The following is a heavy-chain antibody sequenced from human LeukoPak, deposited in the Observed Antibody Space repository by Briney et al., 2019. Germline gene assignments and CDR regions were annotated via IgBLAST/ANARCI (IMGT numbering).Heavy chain of an antibody. Sequence: GGSLRLSCAASGFTFSSYGMHWVRQAPGKGLEWVAVIWYDGSNKYYADSVKGRFTISRDNSKNTLYLQMNSLRAEDTAVYYCASSCGGDCYSEVDAFDIWGQGTMVTVSS. CDR1: GFTFSSYG. V-gene: IGHV3-33*01. CDR2: IWYDGSNK. D-gene: IGHD2-21*02. J-gene: IGHJ3*02. CDR3: ASSCGGDCYSEVDAFDI.